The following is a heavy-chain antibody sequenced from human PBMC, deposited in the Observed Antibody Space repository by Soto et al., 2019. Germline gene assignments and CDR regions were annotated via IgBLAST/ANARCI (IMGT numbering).Heavy chain of an antibody. CDR3: ARHPNSGSHYFEY. Sequence: LRLSCAASVSAFSSYSMNWVRHAPGRGLEWVSSISSSSSYIYYADSVKGRFTISRDNAKNSLYLQMNSLRAEDTAVYYCARHPNSGSHYFEYWGQGTLVIVS. CDR1: VSAFSSYS. D-gene: IGHD1-26*01. J-gene: IGHJ4*02. CDR2: ISSSSSYI. V-gene: IGHV3-21*01.